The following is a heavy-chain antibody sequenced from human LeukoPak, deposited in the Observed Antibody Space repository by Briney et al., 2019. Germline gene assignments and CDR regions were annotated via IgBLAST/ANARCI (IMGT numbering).Heavy chain of an antibody. V-gene: IGHV1-2*02. Sequence: GASVKVSCKASGYTFTGYYMHWVRQAPGQGLEWMGWINPNSGGTNYAQKFQGRVTMTRDTSISTAYMELSRLRSDDTAVYYCARGEGLVVITTLGLFDPWGQGTLVTVSS. CDR2: INPNSGGT. CDR1: GYTFTGYY. CDR3: ARGEGLVVITTLGLFDP. J-gene: IGHJ5*02. D-gene: IGHD3-22*01.